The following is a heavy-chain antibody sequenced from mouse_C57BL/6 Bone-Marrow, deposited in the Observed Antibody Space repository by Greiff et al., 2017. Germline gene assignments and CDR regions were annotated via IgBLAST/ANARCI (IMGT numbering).Heavy chain of an antibody. J-gene: IGHJ1*03. V-gene: IGHV1-82*01. CDR1: GYAFSSSW. D-gene: IGHD1-2*01. CDR3: ERHGYGGYFDV. Sequence: VQLQQSGPELVKPGASVKISCKASGYAFSSSWMNWVKQRPGKGLEWIGRIYPGDGDTNYNGKFKGKATLTADKSSSTAYMQLSSLTSEDSAVYFCERHGYGGYFDVWGTGTTVTVSS. CDR2: IYPGDGDT.